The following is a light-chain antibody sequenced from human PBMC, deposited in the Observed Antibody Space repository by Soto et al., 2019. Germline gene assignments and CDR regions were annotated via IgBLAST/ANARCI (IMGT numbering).Light chain of an antibody. V-gene: IGLV2-14*01. CDR1: SSDVGAYNY. CDR3: SSYTTSNTYV. CDR2: HVS. Sequence: QSVLTQPASVSGSPGQSITISCTGTSSDVGAYNYVSWYQQHPGKAPKLMIYHVSDRPSGVSNRFSGSKSGNTASLTISGLQAEDEADYYCSSYTTSNTYVFGTGTKVTVL. J-gene: IGLJ1*01.